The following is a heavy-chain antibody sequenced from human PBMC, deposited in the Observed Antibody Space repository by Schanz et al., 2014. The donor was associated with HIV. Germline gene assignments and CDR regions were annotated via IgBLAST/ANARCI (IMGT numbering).Heavy chain of an antibody. Sequence: QVQLVQSGPEVKKPGASVKVSCKTSGYTFTSYDINWVRQAAGQGLEWMGWMNPNNDDTDYAQKFQGRVTMTRDTSTSTAYMELSSLRSDDTAVYYCARDLNRWRDGSEKWFDTWGQGTLVTVSS. CDR1: GYTFTSYD. V-gene: IGHV1-8*01. D-gene: IGHD2-15*01. J-gene: IGHJ5*02. CDR3: ARDLNRWRDGSEKWFDT. CDR2: MNPNNDDT.